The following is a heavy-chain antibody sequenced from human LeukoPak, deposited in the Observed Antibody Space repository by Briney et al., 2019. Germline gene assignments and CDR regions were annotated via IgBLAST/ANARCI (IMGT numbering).Heavy chain of an antibody. CDR3: ARGGGYSYGHPPNFDY. J-gene: IGHJ4*02. D-gene: IGHD5-18*01. V-gene: IGHV1-69*04. CDR2: IIPILGIA. CDR1: GGTFSSYA. Sequence: ASVTVSCTASGGTFSSYAISWVRQAPGQGLEWMGRIIPILGIANYAQKFQGRVTITADKSTSTAYMELSSLRSEDTAVYYCARGGGYSYGHPPNFDYWGQGTLVTVSS.